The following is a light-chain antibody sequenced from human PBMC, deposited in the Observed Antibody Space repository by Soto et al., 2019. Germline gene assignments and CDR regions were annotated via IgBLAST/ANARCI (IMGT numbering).Light chain of an antibody. V-gene: IGLV2-14*01. CDR1: SSDVGGYNY. Sequence: HSALTQPASVSGSPGQSITISCTGTSSDVGGYNYVSWYQLHPGKAPKLMIYEVSNRTSGISNRFSASKSGNTASLTISGLQAEDEADYYCFSYTSSTAYVFGTGTQLTVL. CDR3: FSYTSSTAYV. J-gene: IGLJ6*01. CDR2: EVS.